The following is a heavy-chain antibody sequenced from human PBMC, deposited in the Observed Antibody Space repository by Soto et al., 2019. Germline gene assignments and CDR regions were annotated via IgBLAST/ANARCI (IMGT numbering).Heavy chain of an antibody. V-gene: IGHV1-3*01. CDR3: ARINRGTHRYDAFDM. D-gene: IGHD1-1*01. CDR2: VNGANGVT. CDR1: GYTFNADA. Sequence: QVQLVQSGAEVKPPGASVKVSCRTSGYTFNADALHWVRQAPGQGLEWMGWVNGANGVTKFSQKFQGRVTITRDTFATTAYMELSSLRSEATAVYFCARINRGTHRYDAFDMWGQGTTVTVAS. J-gene: IGHJ3*02.